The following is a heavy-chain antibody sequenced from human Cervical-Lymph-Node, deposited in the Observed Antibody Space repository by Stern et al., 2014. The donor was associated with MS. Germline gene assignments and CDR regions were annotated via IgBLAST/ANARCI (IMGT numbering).Heavy chain of an antibody. D-gene: IGHD3-10*01. CDR3: ARQRGLGLLDS. J-gene: IGHJ5*01. V-gene: IGHV1-2*02. CDR2: INPSSGVT. CDR1: GNTFNDYY. Sequence: QLVQSGTEVKKPGASVKVSCKASGNTFNDYYTHWVRQAPGQGLEWLGRINPSSGVTNYAQKFQGSVTMTRDTSISTDYMELIRLTYDDTAIYYCARQRGLGLLDSWGQGTLVTVSS.